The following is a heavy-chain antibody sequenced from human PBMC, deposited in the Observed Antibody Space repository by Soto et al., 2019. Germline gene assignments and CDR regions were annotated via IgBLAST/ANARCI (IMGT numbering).Heavy chain of an antibody. D-gene: IGHD1-26*01. CDR3: ARSLLTRIRGATIPYYSVMDV. V-gene: IGHV4-30-2*01. CDR2: IYHSGGT. J-gene: IGHJ6*02. Sequence: QLQLQESGSGLLKPSQTLSLTCAVSGGSVSRGGYSWGWIRQPLGKGREWIGYIYHSGGTDYNPTHESRVTIALDRSHNQSSLKLESVSAADTAVYYCARSLLTRIRGATIPYYSVMDVWGQGTTVTVSS. CDR1: GGSVSRGGYS.